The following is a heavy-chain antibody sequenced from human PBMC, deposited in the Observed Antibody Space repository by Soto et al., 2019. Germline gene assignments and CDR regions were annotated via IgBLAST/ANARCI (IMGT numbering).Heavy chain of an antibody. CDR2: ISYDGSNK. V-gene: IGHV3-30-3*01. CDR1: GFTFSSYA. J-gene: IGHJ6*02. D-gene: IGHD5-12*01. Sequence: GGSLRLSCAASGFTFSSYAMHWVRQAPGKGLEWVAVISYDGSNKYYADSVKGRFTISRDNSKNTLYLQMNSLRAEDTAVYYCARDRRPHPDVYSGSYYYYYGMDVWGQGTTVTVSS. CDR3: ARDRRPHPDVYSGSYYYYYGMDV.